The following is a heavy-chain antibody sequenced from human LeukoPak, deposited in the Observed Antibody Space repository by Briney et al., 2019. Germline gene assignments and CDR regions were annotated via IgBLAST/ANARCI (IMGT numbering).Heavy chain of an antibody. CDR1: GYTFTSYD. V-gene: IGHV1-8*03. CDR3: ATAPVTNYYYYYYYYMDV. Sequence: VASVKVSCKHYGYTFTSYDINWLRQATGHGLEWMGWMNTNSGNTGYAQKFQGRVTITRNTSISTDYMELSSLRFEDTAVYYCATAPVTNYYYYYYYYMDVWGKARTVTVSS. J-gene: IGHJ6*03. CDR2: MNTNSGNT. D-gene: IGHD4/OR15-4a*01.